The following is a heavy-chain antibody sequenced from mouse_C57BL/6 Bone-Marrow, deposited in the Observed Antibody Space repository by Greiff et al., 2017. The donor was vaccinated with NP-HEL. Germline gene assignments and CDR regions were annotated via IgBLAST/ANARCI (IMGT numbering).Heavy chain of an antibody. D-gene: IGHD1-1*01. J-gene: IGHJ4*01. CDR2: ISSGGDYI. Sequence: EVHLVESGEGLVKPGGSLKLSCAASGFTFSSYAMSWVRQTPEKRLEWVAYISSGGDYIYYADTVKGRFTISRDNARNTLYLQMRSLKSEDTAMYYCTRDNYGSTYAMDYWGQGTSVTVSS. CDR3: TRDNYGSTYAMDY. V-gene: IGHV5-9-1*02. CDR1: GFTFSSYA.